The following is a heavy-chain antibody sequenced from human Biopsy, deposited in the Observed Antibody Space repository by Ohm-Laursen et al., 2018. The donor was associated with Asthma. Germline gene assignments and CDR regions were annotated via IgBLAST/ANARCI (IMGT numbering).Heavy chain of an antibody. V-gene: IGHV1-3*01. D-gene: IGHD3-9*01. CDR1: GYTFINYA. CDR2: INAGNGNT. Sequence: EASVKVSCKVSGYTFINYAIHWVRRAPGQRLEWTGWINAGNGNTKYSQKFQGRVTITRDTSASTAYMDLSSLRSEDTAVYYCARTYYDFLTGQVNDAFAMWGQGTMVTVSS. CDR3: ARTYYDFLTGQVNDAFAM. J-gene: IGHJ3*02.